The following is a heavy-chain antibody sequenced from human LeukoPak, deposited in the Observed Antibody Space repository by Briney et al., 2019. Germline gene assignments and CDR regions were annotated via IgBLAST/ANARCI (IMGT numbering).Heavy chain of an antibody. CDR2: ISSSTNTI. Sequence: GGSLRLSCEASGFTFSDNYMSWIRQTPGKGLEWVSYISSSTNTISYADSVKGRFTISRDNAKNSLYLQMNSLRAEDTAVYYCASGSGLVLQYFDYWGQGTLVTVSS. J-gene: IGHJ4*02. V-gene: IGHV3-11*01. CDR1: GFTFSDNY. D-gene: IGHD6-19*01. CDR3: ASGSGLVLQYFDY.